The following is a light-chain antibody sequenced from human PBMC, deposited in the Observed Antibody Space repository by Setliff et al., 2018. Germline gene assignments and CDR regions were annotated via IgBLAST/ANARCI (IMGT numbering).Light chain of an antibody. Sequence: IQLTQSPSSLSAFVGDIVTITCRASQGISSGLAWYQQKPGTPPKLLIYAASILESGVPSRFSGSGSGTEFTLTIRSLQPEDFATYYCQKFNTFPLTFGGGTKVDIK. J-gene: IGKJ4*01. CDR1: QGISSG. CDR2: AAS. CDR3: QKFNTFPLT. V-gene: IGKV1-13*02.